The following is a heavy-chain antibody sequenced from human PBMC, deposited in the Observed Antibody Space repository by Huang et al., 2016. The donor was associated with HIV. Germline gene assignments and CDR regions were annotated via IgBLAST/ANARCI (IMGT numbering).Heavy chain of an antibody. CDR2: ISAYNGNT. Sequence: QVQLVQSGAEVKKPGASVKVSCKDSGYTFSSYGISWVRKAPGQGLEWMGWISAYNGNTNNAQKPQCRVTMTTDTSTRTAYMEVRTLISDDTAVYYCARDPFGITGTTAGPFDYWGQGTLVTVSS. CDR3: ARDPFGITGTTAGPFDY. D-gene: IGHD1-7*01. CDR1: GYTFSSYG. J-gene: IGHJ4*02. V-gene: IGHV1-18*01.